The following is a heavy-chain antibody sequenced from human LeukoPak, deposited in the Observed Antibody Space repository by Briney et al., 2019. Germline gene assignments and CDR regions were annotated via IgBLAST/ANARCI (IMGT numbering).Heavy chain of an antibody. V-gene: IGHV3-30*02. CDR2: IRYDGSNK. D-gene: IGHD6-19*01. Sequence: PGGSLRLSCAASGFTFSSYGMHWVRQAPGKVLEWVAFIRYDGSNKYYADSVKGRFTISRDNSKNTLYLQMNSLRAEDTAVYYCAKPQSSGWYVGYYYYYMDVWGKGTTVTISS. CDR3: AKPQSSGWYVGYYYYYMDV. J-gene: IGHJ6*03. CDR1: GFTFSSYG.